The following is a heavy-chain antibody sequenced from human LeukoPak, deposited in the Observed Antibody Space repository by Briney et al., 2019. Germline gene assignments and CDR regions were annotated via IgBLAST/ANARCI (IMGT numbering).Heavy chain of an antibody. Sequence: GGSLRLSCAASGFTFSSYGMHWVRQAPGKWLEWVAVISYDGSNKYYADSVKGRFTISRDNSKNTLYLQMNSLRAEDTAVYYCAKAEDLVPAAMGGDNFDYWGQGTLVTVSS. V-gene: IGHV3-30*18. CDR2: ISYDGSNK. CDR1: GFTFSSYG. D-gene: IGHD2-2*01. J-gene: IGHJ4*02. CDR3: AKAEDLVPAAMGGDNFDY.